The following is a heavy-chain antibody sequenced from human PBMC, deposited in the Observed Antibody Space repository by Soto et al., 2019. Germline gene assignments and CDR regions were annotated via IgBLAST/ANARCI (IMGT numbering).Heavy chain of an antibody. CDR3: ARDGIPGYSSSWDPGNWFDP. D-gene: IGHD6-13*01. Sequence: ASVKVSCKVSGYTFTSYGISWVRQAPGQGLEWMGWFSAYNGNTNYAQKLQGRVTMTTDTSTSTAYMELRSLRSDDTAVYYCARDGIPGYSSSWDPGNWFDPWGQGTLVTVSS. V-gene: IGHV1-18*01. J-gene: IGHJ5*02. CDR1: GYTFTSYG. CDR2: FSAYNGNT.